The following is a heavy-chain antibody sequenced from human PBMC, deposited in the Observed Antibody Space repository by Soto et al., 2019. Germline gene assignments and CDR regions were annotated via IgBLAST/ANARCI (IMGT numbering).Heavy chain of an antibody. V-gene: IGHV4-30-2*01. CDR2: IYHSGST. J-gene: IGHJ6*02. D-gene: IGHD5-18*01. CDR3: ARGIQPYYYYYYGMDV. Sequence: SETLSLTCAFSCGSIISGGYSWSWIRQPPGKGLEWIGYIYHSGSTYYNPSLKSRVTISVDRSKNQFSLKLSSVTAADTAVYYCARGIQPYYYYYYGMDVWGQGTTVTVSS. CDR1: CGSIISGGYS.